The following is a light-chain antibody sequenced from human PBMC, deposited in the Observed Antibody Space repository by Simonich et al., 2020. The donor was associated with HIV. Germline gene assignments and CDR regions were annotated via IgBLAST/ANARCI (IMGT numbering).Light chain of an antibody. CDR3: QQYNNWPPWT. V-gene: IGKV3-15*01. Sequence: EIVMTQSPATLSVSPGERATLSCRSSQGVSSTLAWYQQKPGQAPRLLIYGASTRDTGIPARFSGSGSGTEFTLTISSLQSEDFAVYYCQQYNNWPPWTFGQGTKVEIK. J-gene: IGKJ1*01. CDR2: GAS. CDR1: QGVSST.